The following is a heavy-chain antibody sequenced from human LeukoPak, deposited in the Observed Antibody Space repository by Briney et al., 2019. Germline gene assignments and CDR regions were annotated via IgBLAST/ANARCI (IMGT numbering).Heavy chain of an antibody. CDR2: LYSGGSI. J-gene: IGHJ4*02. V-gene: IGHV3-53*01. CDR1: GFTVSSNY. D-gene: IGHD6-19*01. Sequence: GGSLRLSCAASGFTVSSNYMSWVRQAPGKGLEWVSVLYSGGSIYYAESVKGRFTISRDNAKNSLYLQMNSLRAEDTAVYYCASPSIAVAGVASFDYWGQGTLVTVSS. CDR3: ASPSIAVAGVASFDY.